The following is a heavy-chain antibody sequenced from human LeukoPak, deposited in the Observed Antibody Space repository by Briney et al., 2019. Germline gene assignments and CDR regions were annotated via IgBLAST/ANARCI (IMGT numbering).Heavy chain of an antibody. D-gene: IGHD3-22*01. CDR3: ARAPLLRLLLRKAAFDI. CDR2: IYSSGNT. V-gene: IGHV4-4*07. Sequence: SETLSLTCTVSGVSFSSYYWTWIRQPAGKGLEWIGRIYSSGNTNYNPSLGSRVTMSIDTSKNQFSLKLSSVTAADTAVYYCARAPLLRLLLRKAAFDIWGQGTMVTVSS. J-gene: IGHJ3*02. CDR1: GVSFSSYY.